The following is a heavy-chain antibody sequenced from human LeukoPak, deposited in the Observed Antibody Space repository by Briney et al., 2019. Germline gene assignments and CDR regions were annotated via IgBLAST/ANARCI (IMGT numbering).Heavy chain of an antibody. V-gene: IGHV3-23*01. CDR3: AKVGIVVVPAASYYFDY. CDR1: GFTFSSYA. D-gene: IGHD2-2*01. CDR2: ISGSGGST. Sequence: PGGPLRLSCAASGFTFSSYAMNWVRQAPGKGLEWVSAISGSGGSTYYADSVKGRFTISRDNSKNTLYLQMNSLRAEDTAVYYCAKVGIVVVPAASYYFDYWGQGTLVTVSS. J-gene: IGHJ4*02.